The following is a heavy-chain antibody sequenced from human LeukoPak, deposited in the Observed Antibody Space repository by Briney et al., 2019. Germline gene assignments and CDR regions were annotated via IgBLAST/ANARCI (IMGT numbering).Heavy chain of an antibody. CDR1: GYTFTGYY. CDR3: ATTGYSSGWYGMDV. J-gene: IGHJ6*02. Sequence: ASVKVSCKASGYTFTGYYTHWVRQAPGQGLEWMGWINPNSGGTNYAQKFQGRVTMTRDTSISTAYMELSRLRSDDTAVYYCATTGYSSGWYGMDVWGQGTTVTVSS. D-gene: IGHD6-19*01. V-gene: IGHV1-2*02. CDR2: INPNSGGT.